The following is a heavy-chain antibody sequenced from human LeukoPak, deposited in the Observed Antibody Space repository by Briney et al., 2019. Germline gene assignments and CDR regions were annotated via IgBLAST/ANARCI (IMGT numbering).Heavy chain of an antibody. Sequence: SETLSLTCTASGGSISSYYWSWIRQPPGKGLEWIGEINHSGSTNYNPSLKSQVTISVDTSKNQLSLKLSSVTAADTAVYYCARGLIGSNRDAFDIWGQGTMVTVSS. CDR1: GGSISSYY. CDR2: INHSGST. V-gene: IGHV4-34*01. CDR3: ARGLIGSNRDAFDI. D-gene: IGHD6-25*01. J-gene: IGHJ3*02.